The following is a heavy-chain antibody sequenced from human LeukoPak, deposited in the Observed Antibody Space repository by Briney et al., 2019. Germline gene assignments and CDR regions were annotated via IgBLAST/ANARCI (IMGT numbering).Heavy chain of an antibody. Sequence: GGSLRLSCTVSGFTFSSYGMHWVRQAPGKGLEWVAVIWYDGSNKYYADSVKGRFTISRDNSKNTLYLQMNSLRAEDTAVYYCAKEEMIVVVPFDYWGQGTLVTVSS. V-gene: IGHV3-33*06. J-gene: IGHJ4*02. CDR3: AKEEMIVVVPFDY. CDR1: GFTFSSYG. D-gene: IGHD3-22*01. CDR2: IWYDGSNK.